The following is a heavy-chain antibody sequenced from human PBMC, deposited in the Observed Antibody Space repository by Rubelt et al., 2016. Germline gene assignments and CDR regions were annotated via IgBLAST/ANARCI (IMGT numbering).Heavy chain of an antibody. CDR3: ARHGCYDYGGNSCAFDI. V-gene: IGHV4-34*01. J-gene: IGHJ3*02. CDR2: INHSGST. Sequence: GKGLEWIGEINHSGSTNYNPSLKSRVTISVDTSKNQFSLKLSSVTAADTAVYYCARHGCYDYGGNSCAFDIWGQGTMVTVSS. D-gene: IGHD4-23*01.